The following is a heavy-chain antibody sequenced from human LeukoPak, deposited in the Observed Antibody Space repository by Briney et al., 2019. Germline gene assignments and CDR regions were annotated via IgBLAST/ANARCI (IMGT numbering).Heavy chain of an antibody. CDR2: ICGSGGCT. CDR3: AKDQGGTLDY. Sequence: PGGSLRLSCEASGFTFNTYAIYWVRQAPGKGLEWVSGICGSGGCTYYADSVKGRFTISRDNSKNTLYLQMNSLRAEDTAVYYCAKDQGGTLDYWGQGTLVTVSS. D-gene: IGHD3-16*01. CDR1: GFTFNTYA. V-gene: IGHV3-23*01. J-gene: IGHJ4*02.